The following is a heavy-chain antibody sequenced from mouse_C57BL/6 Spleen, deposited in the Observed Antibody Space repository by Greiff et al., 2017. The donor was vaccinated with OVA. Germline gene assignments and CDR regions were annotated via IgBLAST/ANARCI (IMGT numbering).Heavy chain of an antibody. CDR1: GYTFTEYT. CDR3: ARHEPKLGHRGAMDY. Sequence: QVHVKQSGAELVKPGASVKLSCKASGYTFTEYTIHWVKQRSGQGLEWIGWFYPGSGSIKYNEKFKDKATLTADKSSSTVYMELSRLTSEDSAVYFCARHEPKLGHRGAMDYWGQGTSVTVSS. CDR2: FYPGSGSI. D-gene: IGHD4-1*01. V-gene: IGHV1-62-2*01. J-gene: IGHJ4*01.